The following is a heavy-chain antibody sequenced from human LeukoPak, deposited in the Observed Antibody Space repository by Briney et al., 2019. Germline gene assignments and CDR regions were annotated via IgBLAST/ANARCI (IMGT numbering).Heavy chain of an antibody. D-gene: IGHD3-10*01. CDR1: GFTFSNHA. Sequence: GGSLRLSCAASGFTFSNHAMSWVRQAPGKGLEWVSVIYSGGSTYYADSVKGRFTISRDNSKNTLYLQMNSLRAEDTAVYYCAREDYYGSGSPDYWGQGTLVTVSS. CDR3: AREDYYGSGSPDY. V-gene: IGHV3-53*01. CDR2: IYSGGST. J-gene: IGHJ4*02.